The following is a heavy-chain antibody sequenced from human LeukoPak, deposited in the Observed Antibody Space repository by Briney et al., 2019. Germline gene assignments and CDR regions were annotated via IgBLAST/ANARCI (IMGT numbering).Heavy chain of an antibody. CDR2: INAGNGNT. V-gene: IGHV1-3*01. CDR1: GYTFTSYA. Sequence: GASVKVSSKASGYTFTSYAMHWVRQAPGQRLEWMGWINAGNGNTKYSQKFQGRVTITRDTSASTAYMELSSLRSEDTAVYYCARDGVMVRGGGMGYWGQGTLVTVSS. J-gene: IGHJ4*02. D-gene: IGHD3-10*01. CDR3: ARDGVMVRGGGMGY.